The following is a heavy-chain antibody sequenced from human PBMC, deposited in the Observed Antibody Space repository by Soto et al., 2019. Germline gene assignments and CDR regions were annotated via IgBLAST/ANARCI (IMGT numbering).Heavy chain of an antibody. CDR1: GDSMSISNW. CDR3: ARSEATVLDY. J-gene: IGHJ4*02. V-gene: IGHV4-4*02. D-gene: IGHD4-17*01. Sequence: QVQLQESGPGLVKPSGTLSLTCTVSGDSMSISNWWNWVRQPPGKGLEWIGEAHHSGRTNYNPSLKSRVTISVDRSKTQFSLTLNSVTAADTAMYYRARSEATVLDYWGQGTLVTVSS. CDR2: AHHSGRT.